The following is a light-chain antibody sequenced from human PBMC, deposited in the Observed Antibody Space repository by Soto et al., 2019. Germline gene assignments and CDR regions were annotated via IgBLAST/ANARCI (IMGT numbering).Light chain of an antibody. CDR1: DSDVGGYNY. J-gene: IGLJ2*01. Sequence: QSVLTQPASVSGSPGQSITISCTGTDSDVGGYNYVSWYQHHPGNAPKVMIYDVSNRPSGVSNRFSGSKSGNTASLIISGXXAXXXADYYCSSYTINGVGVFGGGTKLTV. CDR3: SSYTINGVGV. CDR2: DVS. V-gene: IGLV2-14*03.